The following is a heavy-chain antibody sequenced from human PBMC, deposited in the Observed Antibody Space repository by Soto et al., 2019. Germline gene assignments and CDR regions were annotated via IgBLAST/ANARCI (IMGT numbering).Heavy chain of an antibody. CDR3: GSREEEAGTHDCYGMDV. D-gene: IGHD6-19*01. V-gene: IGHV4-4*02. J-gene: IGHJ6*02. CDR1: GGSISSSNW. Sequence: QVQLQESGPGLVKPSGTLSLTCAVSGGSISSSNWWSWVRQPPGKGLEWIGEIYDSGSTNYNPSLKSRVTISVDKSKIQFSLKLSSVTAADTTVYSCGSREEEAGTHDCYGMDVWGQGTTVTVSS. CDR2: IYDSGST.